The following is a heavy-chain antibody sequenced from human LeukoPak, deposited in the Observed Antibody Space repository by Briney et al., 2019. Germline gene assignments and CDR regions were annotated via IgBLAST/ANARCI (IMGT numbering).Heavy chain of an antibody. V-gene: IGHV3-7*01. CDR1: GLIFSAYW. CDR3: AREPTYEGLIY. CDR2: ISQDGSEK. D-gene: IGHD5-12*01. Sequence: GGSLRLSCAASGLIFSAYWMNWVRQAPGKGLEWVATISQDGSEKYYVDSVKGRFTISRDNAKNSLYLQMNSPRAEDTAVYFCAREPTYEGLIYWGQGTLVTVSS. J-gene: IGHJ4*02.